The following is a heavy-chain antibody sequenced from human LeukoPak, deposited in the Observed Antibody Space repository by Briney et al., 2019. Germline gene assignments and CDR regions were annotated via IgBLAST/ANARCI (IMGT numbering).Heavy chain of an antibody. CDR2: IYYSGST. D-gene: IGHD2-2*01. CDR3: AGGEPAAMGT. Sequence: SETLSLTCTVSGGSISSYYWSWIRQPPGKGLEWIGYIYYSGSTNYNPSLKSRVTISVDKSKNQFSLKLSSVTAADTAVYYCAGGEPAAMGTWGQGTLVTVSS. CDR1: GGSISSYY. J-gene: IGHJ5*02. V-gene: IGHV4-59*01.